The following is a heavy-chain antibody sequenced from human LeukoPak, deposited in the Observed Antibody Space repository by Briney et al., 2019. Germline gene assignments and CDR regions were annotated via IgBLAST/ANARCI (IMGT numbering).Heavy chain of an antibody. J-gene: IGHJ4*02. CDR1: GFTFSDYW. CDR2: INQDGSEK. V-gene: IGHV3-7*05. CDR3: ARDQGIITMVRGVALDY. D-gene: IGHD3-10*01. Sequence: GGSLRLSCAASGFTFSDYWMSWVRQAPGKGLEWVANINQDGSEKYYVDSVKGRFTISRDNAKNSLYLQMNSLRAEDTAVYYCARDQGIITMVRGVALDYWGQGTLVTVSS.